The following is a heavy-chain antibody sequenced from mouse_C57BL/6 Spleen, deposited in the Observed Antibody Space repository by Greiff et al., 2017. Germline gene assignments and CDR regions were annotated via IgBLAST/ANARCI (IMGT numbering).Heavy chain of an antibody. CDR2: SRNKANDYTT. V-gene: IGHV7-1*01. CDR1: GFTFSDFY. CDR3: ARVSSLAWFAY. J-gene: IGHJ3*01. D-gene: IGHD1-1*01. Sequence: EVKLVESGGGLVQSGRSLRLSCATSGFTFSDFYMEWVRQAPGKGLEWIAASRNKANDYTTEYSASVKGRFIVSRDTSQSILYLQMNALRAEDTAIYYCARVSSLAWFAYWGQGTLVTVSA.